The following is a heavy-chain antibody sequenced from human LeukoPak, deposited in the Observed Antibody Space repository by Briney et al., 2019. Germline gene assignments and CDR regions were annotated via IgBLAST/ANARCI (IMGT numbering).Heavy chain of an antibody. CDR2: ISWNSGSI. D-gene: IGHD3-22*01. CDR3: AKGIYDSSGYYYVGGYYYYYYGMDV. CDR1: GFTFDDYA. Sequence: GGSLRLSCAASGFTFDDYAMHWVRQAPGKGLEWVSGISWNSGSIGYADSVKGRFTISRDNARNSLYLQMNSLRAEDTVLYYCAKGIYDSSGYYYVGGYYYYYYGMDVWGQGTTVTVSS. J-gene: IGHJ6*02. V-gene: IGHV3-9*01.